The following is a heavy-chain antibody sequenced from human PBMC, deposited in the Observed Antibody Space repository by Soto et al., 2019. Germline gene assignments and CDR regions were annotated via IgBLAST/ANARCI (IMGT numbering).Heavy chain of an antibody. D-gene: IGHD3-10*01. CDR2: FDPEDGET. Sequence: QVQLVQSGAEVKKPGASVKVSCKVSGYTLTELSMHWVRQAPGKGLEWMGGFDPEDGETIYAQKSQGRVTMTEDTSTDTAYTERSSLRSEGTAVYYCATDPMVRGGGGLYGMDVWGQGTTVTVSS. V-gene: IGHV1-24*01. CDR1: GYTLTELS. J-gene: IGHJ6*02. CDR3: ATDPMVRGGGGLYGMDV.